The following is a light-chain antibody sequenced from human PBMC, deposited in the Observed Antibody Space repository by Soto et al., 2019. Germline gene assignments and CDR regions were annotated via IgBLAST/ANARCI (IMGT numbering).Light chain of an antibody. CDR3: SSYTTSNSGLMG. Sequence: QSVLTQPASVSGSPGQSITISCTCTSTDVGGYNYVSWYQHHPGKAPKLLIYDVSNRPSGISNRCSGSKSDNTAALTISGLQPEDEVDYYGSSYTTSNSGLMGFGTGTKVTVL. J-gene: IGLJ1*01. CDR1: STDVGGYNY. CDR2: DVS. V-gene: IGLV2-14*03.